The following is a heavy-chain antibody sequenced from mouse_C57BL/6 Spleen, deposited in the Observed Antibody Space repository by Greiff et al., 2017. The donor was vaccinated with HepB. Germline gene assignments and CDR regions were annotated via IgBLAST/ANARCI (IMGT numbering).Heavy chain of an antibody. V-gene: IGHV1-52*01. J-gene: IGHJ2*01. Sequence: VQLQQPGAELVRPGSSVKLSCKASGYTFTSYWMHWVKQRPIQGLEWIGNIDPSDSETHYNQKFKDKATLSVDKSSSTAYMQLSSLTSEDSAVYYCAGTDYYGSSYPDYWGQGTTLTVSS. CDR1: GYTFTSYW. CDR2: IDPSDSET. CDR3: AGTDYYGSSYPDY. D-gene: IGHD1-1*01.